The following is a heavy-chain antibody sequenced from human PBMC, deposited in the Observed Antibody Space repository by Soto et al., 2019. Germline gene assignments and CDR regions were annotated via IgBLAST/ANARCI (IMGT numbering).Heavy chain of an antibody. D-gene: IGHD6-6*01. Sequence: SETLSLTCTVSGGSISNYYWGWIRQPPGKGLEWIGYIYYSGSTKYNPSLKSRVTISVDTSKNQFSLKLSSVTAADTAVYYCTSALDEYSSSSNYYYYYMDVWGKGTTVTVS. CDR2: IYYSGST. J-gene: IGHJ6*03. V-gene: IGHV4-59*01. CDR1: GGSISNYY. CDR3: TSALDEYSSSSNYYYYYMDV.